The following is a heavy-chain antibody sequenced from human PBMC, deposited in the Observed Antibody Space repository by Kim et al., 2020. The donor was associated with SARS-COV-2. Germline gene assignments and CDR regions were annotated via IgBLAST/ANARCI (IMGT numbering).Heavy chain of an antibody. J-gene: IGHJ4*02. CDR1: GFTFSSYA. CDR2: ISTSGGRT. Sequence: GGSLRLSCAASGFTFSSYAMTWVRQAPGKGLEWVSVISTSGGRTYYPDSVKGRFTISRDNSKNPMYLQMNSLRGENTALYYCAPSYLWTKFDYWGPGSLVTVSS. V-gene: IGHV3-23*01. D-gene: IGHD3-3*01. CDR3: APSYLWTKFDY.